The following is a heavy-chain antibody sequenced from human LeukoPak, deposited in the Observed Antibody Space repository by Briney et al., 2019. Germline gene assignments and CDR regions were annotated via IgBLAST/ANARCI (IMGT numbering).Heavy chain of an antibody. Sequence: GGSLRLSCAASVFTFSSYWIHWVPQVPGKGLVWVSRIDYDGSITNYADSVKGRFTISRDNARNALYLQMNSLRVDDTAVYYCVKDLGGNYDYWGQGTLVTVSS. V-gene: IGHV3-74*01. D-gene: IGHD1-7*01. CDR1: VFTFSSYW. CDR3: VKDLGGNYDY. J-gene: IGHJ4*02. CDR2: IDYDGSIT.